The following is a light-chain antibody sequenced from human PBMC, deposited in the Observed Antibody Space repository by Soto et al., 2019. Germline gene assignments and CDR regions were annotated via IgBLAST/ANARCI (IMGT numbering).Light chain of an antibody. Sequence: QSALTQPASVSGSPGQSITISCTGTSSDIGAHNYVSWYQHHPGKAPKLMIYDVYSRPSDISDRFSGSKSSNTASLTISGLQAEYEADYYCCLYRTSSTYVFGPGTKVTVL. CDR2: DVY. CDR1: SSDIGAHNY. V-gene: IGLV2-14*01. CDR3: CLYRTSSTYV. J-gene: IGLJ1*01.